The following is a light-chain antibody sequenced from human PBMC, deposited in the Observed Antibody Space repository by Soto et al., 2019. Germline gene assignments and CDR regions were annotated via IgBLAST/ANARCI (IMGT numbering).Light chain of an antibody. CDR1: QSLVYSDGNTY. Sequence: DVVMTQSPLSLPVTLGQPASISCRSSQSLVYSDGNTYLNWFQQTPGQSPRRLIYKVSNRDSGVPDRFSGSGSGTDFTLKISRVEAEDVGVYYCMQGAHWPYTFGQVTKLEIK. V-gene: IGKV2-30*01. CDR2: KVS. J-gene: IGKJ2*01. CDR3: MQGAHWPYT.